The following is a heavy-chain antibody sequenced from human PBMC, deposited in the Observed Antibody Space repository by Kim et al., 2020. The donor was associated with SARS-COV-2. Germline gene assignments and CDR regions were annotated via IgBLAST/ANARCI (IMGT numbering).Heavy chain of an antibody. J-gene: IGHJ4*02. CDR3: ARSVRGIVVVDFDY. D-gene: IGHD3-22*01. V-gene: IGHV4-59*01. Sequence: NPSLKSRVTISVDTSKNQFSLKLSSVTAADTAVYYCARSVRGIVVVDFDYWGQGTLVTVSS.